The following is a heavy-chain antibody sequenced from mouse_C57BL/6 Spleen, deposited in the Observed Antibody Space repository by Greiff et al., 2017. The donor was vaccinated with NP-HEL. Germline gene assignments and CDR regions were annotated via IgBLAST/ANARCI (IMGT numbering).Heavy chain of an antibody. D-gene: IGHD3-2*02. CDR1: GYTFTSYW. J-gene: IGHJ4*01. CDR3: ARDSSGFYAMDY. Sequence: QVQLKQSGTELVKPGASVKLSCKASGYTFTSYWMHWVKQRPGQGLEWIGNINPSNGGTNYNEKFKSKATLTVDKSSSTAYMQLSSLTSEDSAVYYCARDSSGFYAMDYWGQGTSVTVSS. CDR2: INPSNGGT. V-gene: IGHV1-53*01.